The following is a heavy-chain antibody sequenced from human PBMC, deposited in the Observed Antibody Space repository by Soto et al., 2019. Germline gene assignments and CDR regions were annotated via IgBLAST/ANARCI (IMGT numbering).Heavy chain of an antibody. J-gene: IGHJ5*02. Sequence: ASVKVSCKASGYTFTGYYMHGVRQAPGQGLEWMGWINPNSGGTNYAQKFQGRVTMTRDTSISTAYMELSRLRSDDTAVYYCARDDCSGGSCKWFDPWGQGTLVTVSS. CDR2: INPNSGGT. D-gene: IGHD2-15*01. V-gene: IGHV1-2*02. CDR3: ARDDCSGGSCKWFDP. CDR1: GYTFTGYY.